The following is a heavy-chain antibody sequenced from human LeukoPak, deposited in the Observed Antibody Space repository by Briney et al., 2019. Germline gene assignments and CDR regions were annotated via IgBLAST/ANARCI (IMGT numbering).Heavy chain of an antibody. CDR3: ARGSNYVYYHYMDV. V-gene: IGHV1-8*01. Sequence: ASVKVSCKASGYTFTSYDINWLRQATGQGLEWMGWMKPDSGNTDYAQKFQGRVTMTRNTAISTAYMELSGLRPDDTAVYYCARGSNYVYYHYMDVWGKGTTVTISS. CDR2: MKPDSGNT. CDR1: GYTFTSYD. J-gene: IGHJ6*03. D-gene: IGHD3-10*01.